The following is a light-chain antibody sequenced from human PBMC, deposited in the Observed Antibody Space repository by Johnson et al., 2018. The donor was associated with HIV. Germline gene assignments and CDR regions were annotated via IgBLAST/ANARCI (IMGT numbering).Light chain of an antibody. Sequence: QAVLTQPPSVSAAPGQKVTISCSGSSSNIGNNYVSWYQQVPGTAPKLLIYDNNMRPSGIPDRFSGSKSGTSAALGITGVQTGDQADYYCGTWDSSLSANVFGTGTRVTVL. J-gene: IGLJ1*01. CDR1: SSNIGNNY. CDR2: DNN. CDR3: GTWDSSLSANV. V-gene: IGLV1-51*01.